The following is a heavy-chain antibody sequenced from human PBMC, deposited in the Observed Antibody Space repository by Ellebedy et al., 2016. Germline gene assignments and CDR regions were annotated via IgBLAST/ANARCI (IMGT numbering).Heavy chain of an antibody. CDR3: AKDLSGSSWCFDI. J-gene: IGHJ3*02. D-gene: IGHD6-13*01. Sequence: GGSLRLXCAASGFTFSSYAMHWVRQAPGKGLEWVSGISWNSGSIGYADSVKGRFTISRDNAKNSLYLQMNSLRAEDTALYYCAKDLSGSSWCFDIWGQGTMVTVSS. CDR1: GFTFSSYA. V-gene: IGHV3-9*01. CDR2: ISWNSGSI.